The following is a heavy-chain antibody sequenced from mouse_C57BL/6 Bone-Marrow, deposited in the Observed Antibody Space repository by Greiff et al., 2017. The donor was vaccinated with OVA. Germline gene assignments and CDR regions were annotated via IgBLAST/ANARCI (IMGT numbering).Heavy chain of an antibody. CDR2: IWSDGST. J-gene: IGHJ3*01. Sequence: VKLQESGPGLVAPSQSLSITCTVSGFSLTSYGVHWVRQPPGKGLVWLVVIWSDGSTTYNSALQSRLSISKDNTKSQVFLKMNSLQTDYTAMYYCARHEGYIWFAYWGQGTLVTVSA. CDR3: ARHEGYIWFAY. CDR1: GFSLTSYG. V-gene: IGHV2-6-1*01. D-gene: IGHD2-3*01.